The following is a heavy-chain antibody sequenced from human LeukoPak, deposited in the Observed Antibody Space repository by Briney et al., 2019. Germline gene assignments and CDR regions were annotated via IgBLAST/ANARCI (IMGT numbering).Heavy chain of an antibody. CDR1: GGSISSGGYY. CDR3: ARVHQTVYGPYNWFDP. D-gene: IGHD4-17*01. CDR2: IYYSGST. J-gene: IGHJ5*02. V-gene: IGHV4-31*03. Sequence: SETLSLTCTVSGGSISSGGYYWSWIRQHPGKGLEWIGYIYYSGSTYYNPSLKSRVTISVDTSKNQFSLKLSSVTAADTAVYYCARVHQTVYGPYNWFDPWGQGTLVTVSS.